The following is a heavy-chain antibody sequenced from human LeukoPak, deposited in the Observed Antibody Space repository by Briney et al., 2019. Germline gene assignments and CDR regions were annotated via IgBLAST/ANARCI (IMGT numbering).Heavy chain of an antibody. CDR3: ARTTTVTAYYFDS. CDR2: VSGSGGST. D-gene: IGHD4-17*01. V-gene: IGHV3-23*01. J-gene: IGHJ4*02. CDR1: GFTFSSYA. Sequence: GGSLRLSCAASGFTFSSYAMSWVRQAPGKGLEWVSAVSGSGGSTYYADSVKGRFTISRDNSKNTLYLQMNSLRAEDTAVYYCARTTTVTAYYFDSWGQGTLVTVSS.